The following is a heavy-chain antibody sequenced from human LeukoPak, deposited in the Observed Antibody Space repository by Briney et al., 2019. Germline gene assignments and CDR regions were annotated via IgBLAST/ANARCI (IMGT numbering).Heavy chain of an antibody. J-gene: IGHJ5*02. CDR3: AREVGGTMVRGVNWFDP. CDR1: GGTFSSYA. CDR2: IIPIFGTA. D-gene: IGHD3-10*01. V-gene: IGHV1-69*13. Sequence: ASVKVSCKASGGTFSSYAISWVRQAPGQGPEWMGGIIPIFGTANYAQKFQGRVTITADESTSTAYMGLSSLRSEDTAVYYCAREVGGTMVRGVNWFDPWAREPWSPSPQ.